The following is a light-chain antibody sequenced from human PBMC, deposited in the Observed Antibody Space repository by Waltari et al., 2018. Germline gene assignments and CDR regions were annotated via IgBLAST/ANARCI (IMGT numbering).Light chain of an antibody. CDR1: NLGDQY. V-gene: IGLV3-1*01. J-gene: IGLJ2*01. Sequence: SYELTQPPSVSVSPGQTASITCSGANLGDQYICWYQQKPGQSPVVVMYQDRKRPSGIPDRFSGSNSGDTATLTISGTQAMDEADYYGQAWDSSTGVIGGGTKLTVL. CDR3: QAWDSSTGV. CDR2: QDR.